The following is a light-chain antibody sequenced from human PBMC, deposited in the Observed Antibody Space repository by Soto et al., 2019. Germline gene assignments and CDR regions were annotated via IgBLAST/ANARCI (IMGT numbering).Light chain of an antibody. J-gene: IGKJ2*01. CDR1: QYLRNN. Sequence: AVPMTQLPSSLSASVGDRVVSSCRASQYLRNNLSCNQQKPDEAPKLLIFAASNLQSGVPSRFSGSGSVTDFTLAITGLQPEDFATYYCQQYDSLYTFGQGTKVDIK. CDR2: AAS. V-gene: IGKV1-6*01. CDR3: QQYDSLYT.